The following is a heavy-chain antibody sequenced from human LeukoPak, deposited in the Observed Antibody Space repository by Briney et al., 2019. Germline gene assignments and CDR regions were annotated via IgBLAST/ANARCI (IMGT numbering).Heavy chain of an antibody. CDR2: ISGSGGST. CDR3: ANSRVWFGELFDY. Sequence: GGSLRLSCGASGFTFSDYAMNWVRQAPGKGLEWVSAISGSGGSTYYADSVKGRFTISRDNSKNTLYLQMNSLRAEDTAVYYCANSRVWFGELFDYWGQGTLVTVSS. V-gene: IGHV3-23*01. D-gene: IGHD3-10*01. J-gene: IGHJ4*02. CDR1: GFTFSDYA.